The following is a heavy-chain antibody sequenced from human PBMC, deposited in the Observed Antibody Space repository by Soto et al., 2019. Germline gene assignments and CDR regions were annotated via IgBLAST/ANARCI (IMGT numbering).Heavy chain of an antibody. Sequence: GEALKIPCKGSRERVNTYWISWVRQTPVKDMEGIGIIYPGDSDTGYNPSLPGQVTISADKSINTTYLQWASLKASDTATYYCVRKSGYCRSGRCYSLIPHGMDVWGQGTTVTVSS. J-gene: IGHJ6*02. CDR3: VRKSGYCRSGRCYSLIPHGMDV. D-gene: IGHD2-15*01. V-gene: IGHV5-51*01. CDR1: RERVNTYW. CDR2: IYPGDSDT.